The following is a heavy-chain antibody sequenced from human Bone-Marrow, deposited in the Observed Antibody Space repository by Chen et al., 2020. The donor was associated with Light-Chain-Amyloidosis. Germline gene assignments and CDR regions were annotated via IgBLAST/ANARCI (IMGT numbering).Heavy chain of an antibody. V-gene: IGHV3-53*02. CDR1: GSSVSGNY. J-gene: IGHJ3*01. Sequence: EVQLVETGGGVIQPGGSLRLSCEASGSSVSGNYMTWVRQAPGRGLEWVSLIYAGGSTFYAESVKGRFTISRDISENTLILQMSSLRADDTAVYYCAFRSRDCFSGGPCYGDAFNVWGQGTVVTVSS. CDR2: IYAGGST. CDR3: AFRSRDCFSGGPCYGDAFNV. D-gene: IGHD2-21*02.